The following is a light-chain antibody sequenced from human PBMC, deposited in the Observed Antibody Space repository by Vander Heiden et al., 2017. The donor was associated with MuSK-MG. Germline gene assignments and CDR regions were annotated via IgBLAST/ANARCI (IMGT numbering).Light chain of an antibody. V-gene: IGKV1-39*01. J-gene: IGKJ1*01. CDR3: QQSYNVLWT. CDR1: QSISTY. Sequence: DIQMTQSPSYLSASVGDRVTITCRASQSISTYLHWYQQKPGKTPNLLISEASTLQSGVASRFSGSGSGTDFTLTISSLQPEDFATYYCQQSYNVLWTFAQGTKVEF. CDR2: EAS.